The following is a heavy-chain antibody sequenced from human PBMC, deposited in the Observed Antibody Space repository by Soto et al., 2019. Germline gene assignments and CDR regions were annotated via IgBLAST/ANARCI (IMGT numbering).Heavy chain of an antibody. CDR3: ARHGERSFAQ. D-gene: IGHD3-16*01. CDR2: GSSGSNT. J-gene: IGHJ4*02. Sequence: EVQLLESGGGLLHPGGSMRLSCVASGFTLNNYPMCWVRQAPGKGLEWVSAGSSGSNTYYADSVKGRFTISRDNSKNTVYLQMNSLRVEDTAIYYWARHGERSFAQWGQGALVTVAS. CDR1: GFTLNNYP. V-gene: IGHV3-23*01.